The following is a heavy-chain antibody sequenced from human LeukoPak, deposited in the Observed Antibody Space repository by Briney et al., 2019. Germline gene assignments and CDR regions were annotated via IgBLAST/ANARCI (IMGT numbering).Heavy chain of an antibody. V-gene: IGHV3-53*01. CDR3: AKDKRWESPHYLDS. J-gene: IGHJ4*02. D-gene: IGHD1-26*01. Sequence: PGGSLRLSCAASGFTVSSTYMSWVRQAPGKGLEWVSVIYSGGNIYYIESVKGRFTISRDTSKNTLYLQMSSLRAEDTAVYYCAKDKRWESPHYLDSWGQGTLVTVSS. CDR2: IYSGGNI. CDR1: GFTVSSTY.